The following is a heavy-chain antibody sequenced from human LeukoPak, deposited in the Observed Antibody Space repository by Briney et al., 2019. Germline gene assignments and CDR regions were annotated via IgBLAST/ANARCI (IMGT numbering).Heavy chain of an antibody. V-gene: IGHV3-23*01. Sequence: QPGGSLRLSCAASGFTFSSYAMSWVRQAPGKGLEWVSAISGSGGSTYYADSVKGRFTISRDNSKNTLYLQMNSLRAEDTAVYYCAKKHRVVPAARPYYFDYWGQGTLVTVSS. CDR1: GFTFSSYA. J-gene: IGHJ4*02. D-gene: IGHD2-2*01. CDR2: ISGSGGST. CDR3: AKKHRVVPAARPYYFDY.